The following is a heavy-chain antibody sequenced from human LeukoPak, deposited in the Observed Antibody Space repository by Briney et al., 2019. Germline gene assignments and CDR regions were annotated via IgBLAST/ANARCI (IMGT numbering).Heavy chain of an antibody. D-gene: IGHD1-26*01. CDR3: ATETLSAYFDY. J-gene: IGHJ4*02. V-gene: IGHV1-24*01. Sequence: ASVKVSCKVSGYTLTELSMHWVRQAPGKGLEWMGGFDPEDGETIYAQKFQGRVTMTKDTSTDTAYMELSSLRSEDTAVYYCATETLSAYFDYWGQGTLVTASS. CDR1: GYTLTELS. CDR2: FDPEDGET.